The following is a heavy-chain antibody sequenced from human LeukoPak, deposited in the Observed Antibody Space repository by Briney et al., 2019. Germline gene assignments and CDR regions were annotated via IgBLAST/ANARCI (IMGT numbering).Heavy chain of an antibody. Sequence: GGSLRLFCAASGFTFSSYAMSWVRQAPGKGLEWVSYITSNGYSVYYADSVKGRFTISRDNAKNSLYLQMNSLRAEDTAVYYCARDVQVIGNTVTTEYYFDYWGQGTLVTVSS. CDR1: GFTFSSYA. CDR3: ARDVQVIGNTVTTEYYFDY. V-gene: IGHV3-48*01. D-gene: IGHD4-17*01. J-gene: IGHJ4*02. CDR2: ITSNGYSV.